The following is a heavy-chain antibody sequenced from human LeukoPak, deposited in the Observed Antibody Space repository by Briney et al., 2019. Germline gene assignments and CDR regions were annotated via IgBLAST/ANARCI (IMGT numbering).Heavy chain of an antibody. CDR2: IDQDGSEK. Sequence: GGSLRLSCAASGFIFSKYWMAWVRQAPGKGLEWVANIDQDGSEKYYVDSVKGRFTISRDNSKNSLYLQMNSLRAEDSAVYYCARRSGSYLFYFDCWGQGTLVTVSS. D-gene: IGHD1-26*01. CDR3: ARRSGSYLFYFDC. CDR1: GFIFSKYW. V-gene: IGHV3-7*04. J-gene: IGHJ4*02.